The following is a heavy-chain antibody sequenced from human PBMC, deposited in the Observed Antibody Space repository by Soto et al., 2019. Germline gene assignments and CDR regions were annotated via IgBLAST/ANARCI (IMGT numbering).Heavy chain of an antibody. D-gene: IGHD6-19*01. V-gene: IGHV1-3*01. CDR1: GFTFTNYA. CDR3: ARGASSGWPFDS. CDR2: INAGNGHT. J-gene: IGHJ4*02. Sequence: QVQLVQSGAEVKKPGASVKVSCQASGFTFTNYAMHWVRQAPGQRLECMGWINAGNGHTEYSQDFQGRVTITRDTTASPAYMELHSLTSQDTAVYYCARGASSGWPFDSWGQGTLVTVSS.